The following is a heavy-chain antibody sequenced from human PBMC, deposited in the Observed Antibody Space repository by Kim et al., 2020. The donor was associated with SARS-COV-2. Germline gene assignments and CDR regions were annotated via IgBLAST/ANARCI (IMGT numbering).Heavy chain of an antibody. Sequence: SETLSLTCSVSGASITDTYSHDWGFIHQPPGKAFEWIATISYSGTTSYNPSLRSRVTMSLDTSNNQFSLTLTSVTAADTAVYFCVGLAVVGWPMNDFWGQGTLVTVSS. CDR3: VGLAVVGWPMNDF. CDR2: ISYSGTT. V-gene: IGHV4-39*01. CDR1: GASITDTYSHD. D-gene: IGHD1-26*01. J-gene: IGHJ4*02.